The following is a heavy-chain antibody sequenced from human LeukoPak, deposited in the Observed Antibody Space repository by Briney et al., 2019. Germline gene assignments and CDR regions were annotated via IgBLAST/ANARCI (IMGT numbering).Heavy chain of an antibody. J-gene: IGHJ5*02. CDR3: AKEGIAAAGRLNWFDP. V-gene: IGHV3-9*01. CDR1: GFTFDDYA. Sequence: PGGSLRLSCAASGFTFDDYAMPWVRQAPGKGLEWVSGFSWNSGSIGYADSVKGRFTISRDNAKNSLYLQMNSLRAEDTALYYCAKEGIAAAGRLNWFDPWGQGTLVTVSS. D-gene: IGHD6-13*01. CDR2: FSWNSGSI.